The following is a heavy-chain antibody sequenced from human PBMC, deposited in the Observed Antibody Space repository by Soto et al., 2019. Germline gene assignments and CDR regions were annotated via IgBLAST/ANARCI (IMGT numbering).Heavy chain of an antibody. Sequence: PGGSLRLSCAASGFTFSSYAMSWVRQAPWKGLEWVSAISGSGGSTYYADSVKGRFTISRDNSKNTLYLQMNSLRAEDTAVYYCAKDVTDYGDYPEYFQHWGQGTLVTVSS. CDR2: ISGSGGST. V-gene: IGHV3-23*01. J-gene: IGHJ1*01. CDR3: AKDVTDYGDYPEYFQH. D-gene: IGHD4-17*01. CDR1: GFTFSSYA.